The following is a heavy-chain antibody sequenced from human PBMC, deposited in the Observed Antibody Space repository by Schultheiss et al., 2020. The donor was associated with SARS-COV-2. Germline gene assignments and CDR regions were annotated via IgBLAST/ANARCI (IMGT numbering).Heavy chain of an antibody. CDR3: ARPLLLLRLGELSAFDI. CDR2: IYYSGST. Sequence: SETLSLTCTVSGGSISSSSYYGGWIRQPPGKGLEWIGSIYYSGSTYYNPSLKSRVTISVDTSKNQFSLKLSSVTAADTAVYYCARPLLLLRLGELSAFDIWGQGTMVTVSS. D-gene: IGHD3-16*01. V-gene: IGHV4-39*07. J-gene: IGHJ3*02. CDR1: GGSISSSSYY.